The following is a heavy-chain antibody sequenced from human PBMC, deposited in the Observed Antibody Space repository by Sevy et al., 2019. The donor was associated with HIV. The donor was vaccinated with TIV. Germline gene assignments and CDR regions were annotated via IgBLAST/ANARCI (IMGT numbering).Heavy chain of an antibody. Sequence: SETLSPTCTVSGGSISPYYWNWIRQPPGKGLEWIGYMYYSGSTKYNPSFKSRVTISVDTSKNQFSVKLSSVTAADTAVYYCARGGGLTDYGMDVWGQGTTVTVSS. CDR3: ARGGGLTDYGMDV. D-gene: IGHD3-16*01. J-gene: IGHJ6*02. CDR2: MYYSGST. CDR1: GGSISPYY. V-gene: IGHV4-59*01.